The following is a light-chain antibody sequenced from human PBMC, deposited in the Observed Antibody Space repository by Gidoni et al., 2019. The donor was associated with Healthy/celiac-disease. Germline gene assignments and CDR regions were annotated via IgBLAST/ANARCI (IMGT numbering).Light chain of an antibody. CDR1: QSVSSL. J-gene: IGKJ4*01. CDR2: DAS. CDR3: QQRSNWLT. V-gene: IGKV3-11*01. Sequence: IVLPPPPATLSLFPGERATPSCRASQSVSSLLAWYQQKPGQAPRLLIYDASNRATGIPARFSGSGSGTDFTLTISSLEPEDFAVYYCQQRSNWLTFGGGTKVEIK.